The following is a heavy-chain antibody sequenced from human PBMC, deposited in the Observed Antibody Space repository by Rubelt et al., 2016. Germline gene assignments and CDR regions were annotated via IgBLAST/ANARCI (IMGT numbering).Heavy chain of an antibody. V-gene: IGHV1-3*01. CDR3: ARAKSTSRGMDV. J-gene: IGHJ6*02. Sequence: QVQLVQSGAEVKKPGASVKVSCKASGDPFTNYAIHWMRQAPGQRLEWMGWINAGNGNTKYSQKFQGIFTITRDTSVSTAYMELSSLTSEETAVYYCARAKSTSRGMDVWGQGTTVTVSS. CDR1: GDPFTNYA. CDR2: INAGNGNT.